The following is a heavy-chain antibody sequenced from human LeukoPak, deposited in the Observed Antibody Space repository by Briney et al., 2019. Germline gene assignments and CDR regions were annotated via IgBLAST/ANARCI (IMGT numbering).Heavy chain of an antibody. V-gene: IGHV3-9*01. D-gene: IGHD3-10*01. Sequence: PGRSLRLSCAASGFTFDDYAMHWVRQAPGKGLEWVSGISWNSGSIGYADSVKGRFTISRDNSKNTLYLQMNSLRAEDTAVYYCAKDQEDNVLLWFGGLGYWGQGTLVTVSS. J-gene: IGHJ4*02. CDR3: AKDQEDNVLLWFGGLGY. CDR1: GFTFDDYA. CDR2: ISWNSGSI.